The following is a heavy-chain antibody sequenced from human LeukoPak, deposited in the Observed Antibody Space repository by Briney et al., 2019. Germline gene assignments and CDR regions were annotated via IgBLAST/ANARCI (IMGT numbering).Heavy chain of an antibody. CDR1: GGSISSYY. J-gene: IGHJ3*02. CDR3: ARDRPRYCSSTSCYSAFDI. D-gene: IGHD2-2*01. V-gene: IGHV4-59*01. CDR2: IYYSGST. Sequence: SETLSLTCTVSGGSISSYYWSWIRQPPGKGLEWIGYIYYSGSTNYNPSLKSRVTISVDTSKNQFSLKLSSVTAADTAVYYCARDRPRYCSSTSCYSAFDIWGQGTVVTVSS.